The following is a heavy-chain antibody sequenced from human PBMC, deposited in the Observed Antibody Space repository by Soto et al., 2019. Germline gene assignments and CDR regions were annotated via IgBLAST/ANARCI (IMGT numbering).Heavy chain of an antibody. J-gene: IGHJ6*02. CDR1: GGTFSSYA. Sequence: SVKVSCKASGGTFSSYAISWVRQAPGQGLEWMGGIIPIFGTANYAQKSQGRVTITADESTSTAYMELSSLRSEDTAVYYCARGQRYSGLGPAPYRMDVWGQGTTVTVSS. CDR3: ARGQRYSGLGPAPYRMDV. CDR2: IIPIFGTA. D-gene: IGHD3-9*01. V-gene: IGHV1-69*13.